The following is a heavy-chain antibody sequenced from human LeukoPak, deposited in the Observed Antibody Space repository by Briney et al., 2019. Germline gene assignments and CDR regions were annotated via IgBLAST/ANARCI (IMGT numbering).Heavy chain of an antibody. J-gene: IGHJ5*02. CDR3: ARHSGLRSPFDP. D-gene: IGHD3-3*01. V-gene: IGHV4-59*01. CDR1: GGSISSYY. Sequence: PSETLSLTCTVSGGSISSYYWSWIRQSPGKGLEWIGYIYDSGSSNYNPSLESRVTISVDTSKNQFSLKLSSVTAADTALYYCARHSGLRSPFDPWGQGTLVTVSS. CDR2: IYDSGSS.